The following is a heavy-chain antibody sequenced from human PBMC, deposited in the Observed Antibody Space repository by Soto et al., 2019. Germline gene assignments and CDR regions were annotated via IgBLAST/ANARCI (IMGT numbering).Heavy chain of an antibody. CDR2: ITGSGAGS. J-gene: IGHJ5*02. D-gene: IGHD6-13*01. V-gene: IGHV3-23*01. CDR1: GFTFSSYG. CDR3: AKAYSNSWPNDWFDP. Sequence: SGGSLRLSCAASGFTFSSYGMHWVRQAPGKGLEWVSGITGSGAGSYYSDSVKGRFTISRDNSKNTLYLQMNSLRAEDTAVYYCAKAYSNSWPNDWFDPWGQGTLVTVS.